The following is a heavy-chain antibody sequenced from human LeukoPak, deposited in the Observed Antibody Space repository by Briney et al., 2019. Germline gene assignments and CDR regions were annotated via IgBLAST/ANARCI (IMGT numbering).Heavy chain of an antibody. CDR1: GFTFSSYW. V-gene: IGHV3-74*01. D-gene: IGHD3-22*01. Sequence: GGSLRLSCAASGFTFSSYWMHWVRQAPGKGLVWVSRINSDGSSTSYADSVKGRFTISRDNAKNTLYLQMNSLRAEDTAVYYCAYSGHDSSGYYYPFDYWGQGTLVTVSS. J-gene: IGHJ4*02. CDR3: AYSGHDSSGYYYPFDY. CDR2: INSDGSST.